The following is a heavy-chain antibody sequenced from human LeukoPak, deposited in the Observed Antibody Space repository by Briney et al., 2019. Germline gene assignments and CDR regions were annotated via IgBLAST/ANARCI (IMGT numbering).Heavy chain of an antibody. D-gene: IGHD4-17*01. J-gene: IGHJ4*02. Sequence: GASVKVSCKASGYTFTGYYMHWVRQAPGQGLEWMGRINPNSGGTNYAQKFQGRVTMTRDTSISTAYMELSRLRSDDTAVYYCARDFTNSDYGDYIFDYWGQGTLVTVSS. CDR2: INPNSGGT. V-gene: IGHV1-2*06. CDR1: GYTFTGYY. CDR3: ARDFTNSDYGDYIFDY.